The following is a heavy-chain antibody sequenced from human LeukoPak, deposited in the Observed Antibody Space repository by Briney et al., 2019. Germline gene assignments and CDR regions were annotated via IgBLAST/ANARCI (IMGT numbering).Heavy chain of an antibody. CDR3: AREGRWLFDAFDI. Sequence: ASVKVSCKASGYSFTSYNLHWVRQAPGQGLEWMGIVNPGGGSTSYAQKFQGRVYMTRDTSTSTVYMELSSLRSEDTAVYYCAREGRWLFDAFDIWGQGTMVTVSS. D-gene: IGHD5-24*01. CDR1: GYSFTSYN. V-gene: IGHV1-46*01. J-gene: IGHJ3*02. CDR2: VNPGGGST.